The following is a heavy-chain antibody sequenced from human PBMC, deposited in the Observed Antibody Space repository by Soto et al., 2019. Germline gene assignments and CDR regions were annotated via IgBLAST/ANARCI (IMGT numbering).Heavy chain of an antibody. CDR3: ARRPGIAVAGDNWFDP. D-gene: IGHD6-19*01. V-gene: IGHV3-48*02. J-gene: IGHJ5*02. CDR1: GFTFSSYS. CDR2: ISSSSSTI. Sequence: EVQLVESGGGLVQPGGSLRLSCAASGFTFSSYSMNWVRQAPGKGLEWVSYISSSSSTIYYADSVKGRFTISRDNAKNSMYLQMNSLRDEDTAVYYCARRPGIAVAGDNWFDPWGQGTLVTVSS.